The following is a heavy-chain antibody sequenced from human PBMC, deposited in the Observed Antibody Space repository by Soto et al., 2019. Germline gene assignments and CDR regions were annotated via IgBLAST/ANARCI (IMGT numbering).Heavy chain of an antibody. CDR3: ARTPILYYYDSQTHGAFDI. CDR2: IYYSGST. J-gene: IGHJ3*02. D-gene: IGHD3-22*01. V-gene: IGHV4-59*01. CDR1: GGSISSYY. Sequence: SETLSLTCTVSGGSISSYYWSWIRQPPGKGLEWIGYIYYSGSTNYNPSLKSRVTISVDTSKNQFSLKLSSVTAADTAVYYCARTPILYYYDSQTHGAFDIWGRGTMVAV.